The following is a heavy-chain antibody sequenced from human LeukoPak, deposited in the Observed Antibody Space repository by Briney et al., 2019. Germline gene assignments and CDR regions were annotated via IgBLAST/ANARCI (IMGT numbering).Heavy chain of an antibody. CDR2: ISAYNGNT. CDR3: ARERSTDYVQVDYYYGMDV. CDR1: GYTFTSYG. V-gene: IGHV1-18*01. Sequence: ASVKVSCKASGYTFTSYGISWVRQAPGQGLEWMGWISAYNGNTNYAQKLQGRVTMTTDTSTSTAYMELRSLRSDDTAVHYCARERSTDYVQVDYYYGMDVWGQGTTVTVSS. J-gene: IGHJ6*02. D-gene: IGHD3-10*02.